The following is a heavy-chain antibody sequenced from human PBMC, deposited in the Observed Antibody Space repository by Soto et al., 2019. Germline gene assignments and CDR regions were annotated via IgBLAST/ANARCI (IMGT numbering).Heavy chain of an antibody. V-gene: IGHV3-66*04. CDR2: LHSGGST. D-gene: IGHD2-8*01. CDR3: ARQKCSTGLCFPFDY. J-gene: IGHJ4*02. Sequence: EVQLVESGGGLVQPGGSLRLSCAASGFTVSNNFMSWVRQAPGKGLEWVSALHSGGSTYYADSVEGRFTISRDNSENTLYLQMNSLRAEDTAVYYCARQKCSTGLCFPFDYWGQGTLVTVAS. CDR1: GFTVSNNF.